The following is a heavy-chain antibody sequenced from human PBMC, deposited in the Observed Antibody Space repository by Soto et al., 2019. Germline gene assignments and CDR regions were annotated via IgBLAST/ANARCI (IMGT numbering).Heavy chain of an antibody. V-gene: IGHV4-31*03. CDR1: GGSISSGGYY. J-gene: IGHJ4*02. Sequence: QVQLQESGPGLVKPSQTLSLTCTVSGGSISSGGYYWSWIRQHPGKGLEWIGYIYYSGSTSYNPSLKSRVTISIDTSKNQFSLKVRSVTAADTAVYYCARDGGYGSGSYRFDYWGQGTLVTVSS. CDR2: IYYSGST. CDR3: ARDGGYGSGSYRFDY. D-gene: IGHD3-10*01.